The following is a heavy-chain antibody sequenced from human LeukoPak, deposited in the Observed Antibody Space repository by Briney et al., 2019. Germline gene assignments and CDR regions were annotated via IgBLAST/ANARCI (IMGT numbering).Heavy chain of an antibody. Sequence: GESLMISCQGSGYSFTNYRIGWVRQMPGKGLEWMGAIYPGDSDTRYSPSFQGQVTISVDKSISTAYLQWSSLKASDTAMYYCARRRTLRLDAFDPWGQGTLVTVSS. J-gene: IGHJ5*02. D-gene: IGHD5/OR15-5a*01. CDR2: IYPGDSDT. CDR3: ARRRTLRLDAFDP. CDR1: GYSFTNYR. V-gene: IGHV5-51*01.